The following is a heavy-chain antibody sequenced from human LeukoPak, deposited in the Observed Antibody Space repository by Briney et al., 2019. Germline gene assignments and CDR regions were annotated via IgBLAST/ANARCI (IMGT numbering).Heavy chain of an antibody. D-gene: IGHD2-15*01. J-gene: IGHJ4*02. CDR2: INSDGSST. CDR1: GFTFSSYW. V-gene: IGHV3-74*01. Sequence: GGSLRLSCAASGFTFSSYWMHWVRQAPGKGLVWVSRINSDGSSTSYADSVRGRFTISRDNAKNTLYLQMNSLRAEDTAVYYCARGGYCSGGSCYSQCDYWGQGTLVTVSS. CDR3: ARGGYCSGGSCYSQCDY.